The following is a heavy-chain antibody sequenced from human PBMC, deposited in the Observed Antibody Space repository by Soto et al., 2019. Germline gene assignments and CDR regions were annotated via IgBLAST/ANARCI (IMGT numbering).Heavy chain of an antibody. D-gene: IGHD2-2*01. Sequence: SETLSLTCTVSGGSISSYYWSWIRQPPGKGLEWIGYIYYSGSTNYNPSLKSRVTISVDTSKNQFSLKLSSVTAADTAVYYCARRTPIYCSSTSCPTAWFDPWGQGTLVTVSS. CDR2: IYYSGST. CDR3: ARRTPIYCSSTSCPTAWFDP. V-gene: IGHV4-59*08. J-gene: IGHJ5*02. CDR1: GGSISSYY.